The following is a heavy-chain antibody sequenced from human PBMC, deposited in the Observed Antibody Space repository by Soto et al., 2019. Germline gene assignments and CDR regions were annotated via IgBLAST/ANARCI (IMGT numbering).Heavy chain of an antibody. Sequence: GGSLRLSCAASGFTFSSYAMHWVRQAPGKGLEWVAVISYDGSNKYYADSVKGRFTISRDNSKNTLYLQMNSLRAEDTAVYYCARDESEYYYGSGSLDYWGQGTLVTVSS. CDR2: ISYDGSNK. V-gene: IGHV3-30-3*01. D-gene: IGHD3-10*01. CDR1: GFTFSSYA. J-gene: IGHJ4*02. CDR3: ARDESEYYYGSGSLDY.